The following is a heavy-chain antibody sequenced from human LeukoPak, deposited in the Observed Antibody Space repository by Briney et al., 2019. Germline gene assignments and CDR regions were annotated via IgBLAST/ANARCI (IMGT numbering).Heavy chain of an antibody. CDR1: GFTFSSYA. CDR3: ARSGLWFGELLGDTKYNWFDP. CDR2: ISYDGSNK. J-gene: IGHJ5*02. Sequence: GGSLRLSCAASGFTFSSYAMHWVRQAPGKGLEWVAVISYDGSNKYYADSVKGRFTISRDNSKNTLYLQMNSLRAEDTAVYYCARSGLWFGELLGDTKYNWFDPWGQGTLVTVSS. D-gene: IGHD3-10*01. V-gene: IGHV3-30*04.